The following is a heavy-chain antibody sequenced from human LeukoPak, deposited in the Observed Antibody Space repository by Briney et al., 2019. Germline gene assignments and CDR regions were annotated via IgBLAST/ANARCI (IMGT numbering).Heavy chain of an antibody. V-gene: IGHV3-20*04. J-gene: IGHJ4*02. D-gene: IGHD4-11*01. CDR3: ARERYTVTKYYFDY. CDR1: GFTFDDYG. Sequence: GGSLRLSCAASGFTFDDYGMSWVRQAPGKGLEWVSGINWNGGSTGYADSLKGRFTISRDNAKNSLYLQMNSLRAESTALYYCARERYTVTKYYFDYWGQGTLVTVSS. CDR2: INWNGGST.